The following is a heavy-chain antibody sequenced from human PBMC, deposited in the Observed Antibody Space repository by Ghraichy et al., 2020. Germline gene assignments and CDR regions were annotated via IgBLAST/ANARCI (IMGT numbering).Heavy chain of an antibody. D-gene: IGHD2-15*01. Sequence: GGSLRLSCVATGFTFSSYSMNWVRQAPGKGLEWVSYIGSGGSSSYYADSVKGRFTISRDNAKNSVYLDMNSLRVEDTALYYCVRDGCSGRTCTFYNWGQGALVTVSS. CDR2: IGSGGSSS. CDR3: VRDGCSGRTCTFYN. V-gene: IGHV3-48*04. J-gene: IGHJ4*02. CDR1: GFTFSSYS.